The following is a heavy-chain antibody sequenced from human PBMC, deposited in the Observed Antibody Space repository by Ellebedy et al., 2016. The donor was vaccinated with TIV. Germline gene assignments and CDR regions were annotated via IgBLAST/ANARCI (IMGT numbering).Heavy chain of an antibody. CDR1: GFSLSDTGVR. CDR2: VYWTDDR. J-gene: IGHJ4*02. D-gene: IGHD4-17*01. Sequence: SGPTLVKPTQTLTLTCTVSGFSLSDTGVRVGWIRQPPGQALEWVALVYWTDDRRYRPYLKSRLTIPKDTAKNQVVLRLTNMDPVDTATYYCAGATFGDYLTFGYWGQGTLVTVSS. CDR3: AGATFGDYLTFGY. V-gene: IGHV2-5*01.